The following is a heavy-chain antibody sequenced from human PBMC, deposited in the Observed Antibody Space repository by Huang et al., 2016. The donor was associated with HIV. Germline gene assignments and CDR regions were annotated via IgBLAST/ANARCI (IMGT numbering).Heavy chain of an antibody. V-gene: IGHV1-8*01. Sequence: QAQLVQSGAEVRKPGASVKVSCEASGYSFASYDINCVRQATGQVLEWVGWMNPNSGNTGYAQKFQGRVTITRNTSISTAYMELSSLRSEDTAKYFCVRGWYIAALPYFDYWGQGTLVTVSS. CDR2: MNPNSGNT. CDR3: VRGWYIAALPYFDY. D-gene: IGHD6-6*01. CDR1: GYSFASYD. J-gene: IGHJ4*02.